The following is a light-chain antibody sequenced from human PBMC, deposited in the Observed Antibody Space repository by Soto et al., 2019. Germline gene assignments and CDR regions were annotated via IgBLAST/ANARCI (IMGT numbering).Light chain of an antibody. CDR1: QSISLY. Sequence: DIQMTQSPSSLSASVGDRVTITCRASQSISLYLNWYYHKPGTAPKLLIYGASSLHSGVPSRFSGSGSVTDFTLTITSLQPDDFATYYCQHSYTSPPTFCPGTKVEIK. J-gene: IGKJ1*01. V-gene: IGKV1-39*01. CDR3: QHSYTSPPT. CDR2: GAS.